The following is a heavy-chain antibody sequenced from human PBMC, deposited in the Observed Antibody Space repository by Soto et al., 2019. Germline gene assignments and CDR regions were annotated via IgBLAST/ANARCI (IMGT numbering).Heavy chain of an antibody. D-gene: IGHD2-2*01. J-gene: IGHJ6*02. CDR2: IYYSGST. CDR1: GCSISSYY. CDR3: ARHLNCSSTSCSETPSNYYGMDV. V-gene: IGHV4-59*08. Sequence: PSETLSLTCTVSGCSISSYYWSWIRQPPGKGLEWIGYIYYSGSTNYNPSLKSRVTISVDTSKNQFSLKLSSVTAADTAVYYCARHLNCSSTSCSETPSNYYGMDVWGQGTTVTVS.